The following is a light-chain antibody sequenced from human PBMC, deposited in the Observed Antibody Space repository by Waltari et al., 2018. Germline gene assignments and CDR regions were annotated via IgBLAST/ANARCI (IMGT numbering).Light chain of an antibody. CDR1: SSNTEPNP. CDR2: SAN. CDR3: GAWDDSLNGYV. J-gene: IGLJ1*01. Sequence: QSVLPQPPSASGTPGQRVAISCSGSSSNTEPNPVNWYQQLPGTAPKLLIYSANQRPSGVPDRFSGSKSGTSASLAISGLQSEDEADYYCGAWDDSLNGYVFGTGTKVTVL. V-gene: IGLV1-44*01.